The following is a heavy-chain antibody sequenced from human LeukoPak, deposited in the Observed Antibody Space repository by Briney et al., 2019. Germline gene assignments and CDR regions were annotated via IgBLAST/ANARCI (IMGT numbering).Heavy chain of an antibody. Sequence: SETLSLTCAVYGGSFSGYYWSWIRQPPGKGLEWIGEINHSGSTNYNPSLKSRVTISVDTSKNQFSLKLSSVTAADTAVYYCAGGRKRMIVVVPAATFDYWGQGTLVTVSS. D-gene: IGHD2-2*01. V-gene: IGHV4-34*01. CDR2: INHSGST. J-gene: IGHJ4*02. CDR3: AGGRKRMIVVVPAATFDY. CDR1: GGSFSGYY.